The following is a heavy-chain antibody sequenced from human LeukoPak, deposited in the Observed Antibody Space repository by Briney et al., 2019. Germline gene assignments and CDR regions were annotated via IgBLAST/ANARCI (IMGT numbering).Heavy chain of an antibody. CDR2: ISSGSRPI. J-gene: IGHJ4*02. CDR1: GFTFSRYS. Sequence: PGGSLRLSCAASGFTFSRYSMNWVRQAPGKGLEWISYISSGSRPIYYADSVKGRFTISRDNAKNSLYLQMNSLGDEDTAVYYCATEDYWGQGTLVTVSS. CDR3: ATEDY. V-gene: IGHV3-48*02.